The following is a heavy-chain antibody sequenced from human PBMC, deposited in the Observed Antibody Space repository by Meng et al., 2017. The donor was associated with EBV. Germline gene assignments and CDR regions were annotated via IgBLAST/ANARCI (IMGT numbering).Heavy chain of an antibody. CDR2: ISAYNGNT. CDR3: ARGLDYFDY. Sequence: QVRLVQSEAEVNEPGASLTVPRKASGYTCTSYGISWVRQAPEKGLEWMGWISAYNGNTNYAQTLQGRVTMTTDTSTSTAYMELRSLRSDDTAVYYCARGLDYFDYWGQGTLVTVSS. V-gene: IGHV1-18*01. J-gene: IGHJ4*02. CDR1: GYTCTSYG.